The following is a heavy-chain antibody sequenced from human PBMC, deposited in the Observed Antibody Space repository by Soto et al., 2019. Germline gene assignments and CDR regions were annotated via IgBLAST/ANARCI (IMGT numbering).Heavy chain of an antibody. D-gene: IGHD3-10*01. CDR2: ISYDGSNK. J-gene: IGHJ6*02. CDR1: GFTFSSHA. Sequence: GGSLRLSWAASGFTFSSHAMHWVRQAPGKGLEWVAVISYDGSNKYYADSVKGRFTISRDNSKNTLYLQMNSLRAEDTAVYYCARDREYYYGSGTYYYYYGMDVWGQGTTVTVSS. V-gene: IGHV3-30-3*01. CDR3: ARDREYYYGSGTYYYYYGMDV.